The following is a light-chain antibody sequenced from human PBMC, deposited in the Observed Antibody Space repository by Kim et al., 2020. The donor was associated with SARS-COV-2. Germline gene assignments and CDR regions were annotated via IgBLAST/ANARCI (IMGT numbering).Light chain of an antibody. V-gene: IGLV1-44*01. CDR3: ASWDDSLNAWV. J-gene: IGLJ3*02. Sequence: QSVLAQSPSASGTPGQRVTISCSGSTSNIGSQTVNWYQQLPGMAPKLLIYNTVQRPSGVPDRFSGSKSGTSASLAISGLQSEDESDYYCASWDDSLNAWVFGGGTKLTVL. CDR2: NTV. CDR1: TSNIGSQT.